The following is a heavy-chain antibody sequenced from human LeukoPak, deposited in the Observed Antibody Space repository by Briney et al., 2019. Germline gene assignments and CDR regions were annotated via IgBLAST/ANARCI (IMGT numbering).Heavy chain of an antibody. CDR1: GFTFSGSA. D-gene: IGHD3-10*01. CDR2: IRSKANSYAT. V-gene: IGHV3-73*01. CDR3: TPAGGSGSYSGY. Sequence: GGSLRLSCAASGFTFSGSAMHWVRQASGKGLEWVGRIRSKANSYATAYAASVKGRFTISRDDSKNTAYLQTNSLKTEDTAVYYCTPAGGSGSYSGYWGQGTLVTVSS. J-gene: IGHJ4*02.